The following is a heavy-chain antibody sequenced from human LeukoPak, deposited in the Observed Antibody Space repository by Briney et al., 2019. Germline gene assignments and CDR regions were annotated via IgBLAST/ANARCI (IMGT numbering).Heavy chain of an antibody. CDR1: GGSISSGDSY. J-gene: IGHJ4*02. CDR2: IDNSGTT. V-gene: IGHV4-30-4*01. CDR3: ARKGGQQSY. Sequence: SQTLSLTCTVSGGSISSGDSYWSWIRQPPGKGLEWVGYIDNSGTTYYNPSLKSRVTISADPSRNQFFLNLRSVSAADTAVYYCARKGGQQSYWGQGTLVTVSS. D-gene: IGHD6-13*01.